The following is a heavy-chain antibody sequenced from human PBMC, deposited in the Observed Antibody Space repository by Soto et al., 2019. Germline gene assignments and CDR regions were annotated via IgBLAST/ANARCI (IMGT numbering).Heavy chain of an antibody. D-gene: IGHD2-2*01. Sequence: GAPVELSCKASGGTISSYALSWVRQAPGQGLEWMGGIIPIFGTANYAQKFQGRVTITADESTSTAYMELSSLRSEDTAVYYCARAGYCSSTSCGFMNAFDIWGQGTMVTVSS. J-gene: IGHJ3*02. CDR1: GGTISSYA. CDR2: IIPIFGTA. V-gene: IGHV1-69*13. CDR3: ARAGYCSSTSCGFMNAFDI.